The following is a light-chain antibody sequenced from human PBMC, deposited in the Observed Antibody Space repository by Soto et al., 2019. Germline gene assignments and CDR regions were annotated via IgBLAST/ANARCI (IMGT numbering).Light chain of an antibody. CDR3: QQYGSPPLT. Sequence: EIVLTQSPGTLSLSPGERATLSCGASQSVSSYSLAWYQQRPGQAPRLLIYGASSRPTGTPDRLSGSGSETDFPLTISRLELEDFAIYDCQQYGSPPLTFGGGTKVQLK. CDR1: QSVSSYS. J-gene: IGKJ4*01. CDR2: GAS. V-gene: IGKV3-20*01.